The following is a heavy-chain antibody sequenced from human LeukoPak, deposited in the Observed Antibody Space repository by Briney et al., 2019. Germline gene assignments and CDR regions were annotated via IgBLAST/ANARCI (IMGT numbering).Heavy chain of an antibody. CDR1: GGSISSGGYY. V-gene: IGHV4-30-2*01. Sequence: SETLSLTCTVSGGSISSGGYYWSWIRQPPGKGLEWIGYIYHSGSTYYSPSLKSRVTISVDRSKNQFSLKLSSVTAADTAVYYCARAGIVVVPAAILGGNWFDPWGQGTLVTVSS. J-gene: IGHJ5*02. CDR2: IYHSGST. D-gene: IGHD2-2*02. CDR3: ARAGIVVVPAAILGGNWFDP.